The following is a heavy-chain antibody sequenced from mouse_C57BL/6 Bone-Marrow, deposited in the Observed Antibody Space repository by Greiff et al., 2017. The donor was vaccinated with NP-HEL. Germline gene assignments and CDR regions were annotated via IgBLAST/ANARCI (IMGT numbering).Heavy chain of an antibody. CDR2: IDPSGSST. CDR1: GYTFTSYW. CDR3: GWYYFDY. J-gene: IGHJ2*01. V-gene: IGHV1-50*01. D-gene: IGHD2-3*01. Sequence: QVQLQQPGAELVKPGASVKLSCKASGYTFTSYWMQWVKQRPGQGLEWIGEIDPSGSSTHYTHTFKGKATLTVDTSSSPAYMQLSSVTSEDSAVYCGGWYYFDYWGQGTTLTVSS.